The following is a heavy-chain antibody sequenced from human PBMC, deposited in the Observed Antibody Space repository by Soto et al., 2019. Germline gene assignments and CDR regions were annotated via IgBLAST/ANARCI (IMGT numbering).Heavy chain of an antibody. CDR3: ARASYDSSTYYLDY. CDR2: IYYSGST. CDR1: GASISSRDYY. Sequence: SETLSLTCTVSGASISSRDYYWTWIRQPPGKGLEWIGSIYYSGSTYYNPSLKSRVTISVDTSNNQFSLKLSSVTAADTAVYYCARASYDSSTYYLDYWGQGTLVTVSS. D-gene: IGHD3-22*01. J-gene: IGHJ4*02. V-gene: IGHV4-30-4*01.